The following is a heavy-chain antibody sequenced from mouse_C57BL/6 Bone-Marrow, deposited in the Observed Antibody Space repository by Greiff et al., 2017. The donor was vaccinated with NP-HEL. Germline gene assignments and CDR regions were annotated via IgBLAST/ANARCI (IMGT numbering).Heavy chain of an antibody. V-gene: IGHV1-19*01. CDR2: INPYNGGT. CDR3: ARWYYGSSYNWYFDV. D-gene: IGHD1-1*01. CDR1: GYTFTDYY. J-gene: IGHJ1*03. Sequence: EVQLQQSGPVLVKPGASVKMSCKASGYTFTDYYMNWVKQSHGKSLEWIGVINPYNGGTSYNQKFKGKATLTVDKSSSTAYMELNSLTSEDSAVYYCARWYYGSSYNWYFDVWGTGTTVTVSS.